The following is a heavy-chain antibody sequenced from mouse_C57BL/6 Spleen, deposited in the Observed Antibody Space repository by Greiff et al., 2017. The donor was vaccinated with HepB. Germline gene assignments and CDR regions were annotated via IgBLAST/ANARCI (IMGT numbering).Heavy chain of an antibody. CDR1: GFSLTSYG. CDR3: ARNAGSSWDYYAMDY. Sequence: VKLVESGPGLVQPSQSLSITCTVSGFSLTSYGVHWVRQSPGKGLEWLGVIWSGGSTDYNAAFISRLSISKDNSKSQVFFKMNSLQADDTAIYYCARNAGSSWDYYAMDYWGQGTSVTVSS. D-gene: IGHD1-1*01. CDR2: IWSGGST. V-gene: IGHV2-2*01. J-gene: IGHJ4*01.